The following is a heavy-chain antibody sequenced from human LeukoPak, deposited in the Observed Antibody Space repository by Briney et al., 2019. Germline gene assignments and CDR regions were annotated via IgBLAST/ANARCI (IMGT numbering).Heavy chain of an antibody. CDR3: ARTITSDIVVVPAALDP. CDR2: SYYSGST. Sequence: PSETLSLTCTVSGGSISSSSYYWGWIRQPPGKGLEWIGRSYYSGSTYYNPSLKSRVTISVDTSKNHFSLKLSSVTAADTAVYYCARTITSDIVVVPAALDPWGQGTLVTVSS. J-gene: IGHJ5*02. V-gene: IGHV4-39*02. D-gene: IGHD2-2*01. CDR1: GGSISSSSYY.